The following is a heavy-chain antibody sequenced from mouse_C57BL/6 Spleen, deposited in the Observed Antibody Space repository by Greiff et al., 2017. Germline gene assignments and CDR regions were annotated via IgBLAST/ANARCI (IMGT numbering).Heavy chain of an antibody. CDR3: AREGGN. CDR1: GFTFSSYG. Sequence: EVKLMESGGDLVKPGGSLKLSCAASGFTFSSYGMSWVRQTPDKRLEWVATISSGGSYTYYPDSVKGRFTISRDNAKNTLYLQMSSLKSEDTAMYYCAREGGNWGQGTLGTVSA. CDR2: ISSGGSYT. J-gene: IGHJ3*01. V-gene: IGHV5-6*01.